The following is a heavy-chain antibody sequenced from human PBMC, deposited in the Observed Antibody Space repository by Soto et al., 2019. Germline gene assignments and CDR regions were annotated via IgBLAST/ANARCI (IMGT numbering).Heavy chain of an antibody. Sequence: QVQLVQSGAEVKKPGSSVKVSCKASGGTFSSYAISWVRQAPGQGLEWMGGIIPIFGTANYAQKIQGRVTITADESTSTAYMELSSLRSEDTAVYYCARAFLDYGDLPQPSRDYYYYGMDVWGQGTTVTVSS. CDR1: GGTFSSYA. CDR3: ARAFLDYGDLPQPSRDYYYYGMDV. CDR2: IIPIFGTA. V-gene: IGHV1-69*01. J-gene: IGHJ6*02. D-gene: IGHD4-17*01.